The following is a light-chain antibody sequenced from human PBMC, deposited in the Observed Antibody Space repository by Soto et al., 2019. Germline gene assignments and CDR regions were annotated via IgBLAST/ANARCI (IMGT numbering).Light chain of an antibody. CDR3: SSYTSSSTYVI. CDR1: SSDVGGYNY. J-gene: IGLJ2*01. Sequence: QSVLTQPASVSGSPGQSITISCTGTSSDVGGYNYVSWYQHHPGKAPKLMIYEVSNRPSGVSNRFSGSKSGNTASLTISGLQAEDEAEYYCSSYTSSSTYVIFGGGTKLTVL. V-gene: IGLV2-14*01. CDR2: EVS.